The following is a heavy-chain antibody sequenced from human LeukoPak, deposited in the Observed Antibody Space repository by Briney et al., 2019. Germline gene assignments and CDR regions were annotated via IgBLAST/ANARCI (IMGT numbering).Heavy chain of an antibody. J-gene: IGHJ4*02. Sequence: GESLKISCKGSGYSFSNYWIAWVRQMPGKGLEWMGVIYPGDSDSRYTPSFQGQVTISADKSISTAYLQWSSLKASDTAMYYCARSATVYSSSWYVYWGQGTPVTVSS. CDR1: GYSFSNYW. V-gene: IGHV5-51*01. CDR2: IYPGDSDS. D-gene: IGHD6-13*01. CDR3: ARSATVYSSSWYVY.